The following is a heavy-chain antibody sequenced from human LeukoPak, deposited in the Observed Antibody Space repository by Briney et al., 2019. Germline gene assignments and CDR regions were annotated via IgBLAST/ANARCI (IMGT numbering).Heavy chain of an antibody. Sequence: SETLSLTCTVSGGSISSYYWSWNRQPPGKGLEWIGYIYYSGSTNYNPSLKSRVTISVDTSKNQFSLKLSSVTAADTAVYYCARSIGGVFGELGVDYWGQGTLVTVSS. CDR3: ARSIGGVFGELGVDY. J-gene: IGHJ4*02. CDR2: IYYSGST. V-gene: IGHV4-59*01. D-gene: IGHD3-10*02. CDR1: GGSISSYY.